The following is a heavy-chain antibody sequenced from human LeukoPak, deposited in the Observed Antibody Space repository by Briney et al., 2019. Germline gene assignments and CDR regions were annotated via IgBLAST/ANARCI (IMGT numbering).Heavy chain of an antibody. J-gene: IGHJ5*02. D-gene: IGHD3-9*01. CDR3: ARALNYDILTGVNWFDP. V-gene: IGHV4-34*01. Sequence: SETLSLTCAVYGGSFSGYYWSWIRQPPGKGLEWIGEINHSGSTNYNPSLKSRVTISVDTSKNQFSLKLSSVTAADTAVYYCARALNYDILTGVNWFDPWGQGTLVTVSS. CDR1: GGSFSGYY. CDR2: INHSGST.